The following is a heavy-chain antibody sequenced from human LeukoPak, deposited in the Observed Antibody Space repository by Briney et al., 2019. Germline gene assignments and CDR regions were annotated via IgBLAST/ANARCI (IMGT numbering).Heavy chain of an antibody. CDR3: ARDRAPYSSSSYDY. CDR1: GFTFSSYG. CDR2: IWYDGSNK. D-gene: IGHD6-6*01. J-gene: IGHJ4*02. Sequence: GGSLRLSCAASGFTFSSYGMQWVRQAPGKGLEWVAVIWYDGSNKYYADSVKGRFTISRDNSKNTLYLQMNSLRAEDTAVYYCARDRAPYSSSSYDYWGQGTLVTVSS. V-gene: IGHV3-33*01.